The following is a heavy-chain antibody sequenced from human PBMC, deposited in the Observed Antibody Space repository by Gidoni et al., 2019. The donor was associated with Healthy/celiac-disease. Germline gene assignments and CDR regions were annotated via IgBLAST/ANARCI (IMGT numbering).Heavy chain of an antibody. D-gene: IGHD6-19*01. CDR1: GFTFSSYA. CDR3: AKNPSSSYYYYYYMDV. Sequence: EVQLLESGGGLVQPGGSLRLSCAASGFTFSSYAMSWVRQAPGKGLGWVSAISGSGGSTYYADSVKGRFTISRDNSKNTLYLQMNSLRAEDTAVYYCAKNPSSSYYYYYYMDVWGKGTTVTVSS. CDR2: ISGSGGST. V-gene: IGHV3-23*01. J-gene: IGHJ6*03.